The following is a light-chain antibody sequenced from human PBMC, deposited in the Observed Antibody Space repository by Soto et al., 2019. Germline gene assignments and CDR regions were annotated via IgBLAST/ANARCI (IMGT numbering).Light chain of an antibody. Sequence: ENVLTQSPGNLSLSPGERATLSCSSIQSVSSRFLAWYQQKPGQAPRLLIYDASSRATGIPDRFSGSGSGTDFTLTISRLEPEDFAVYCCQQYGSSPWTFGQGTKVDIK. V-gene: IGKV3-20*01. CDR3: QQYGSSPWT. CDR1: QSVSSRF. CDR2: DAS. J-gene: IGKJ1*01.